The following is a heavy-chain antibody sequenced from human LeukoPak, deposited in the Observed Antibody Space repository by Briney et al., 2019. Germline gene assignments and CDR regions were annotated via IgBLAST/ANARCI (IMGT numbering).Heavy chain of an antibody. CDR1: GYTFTSYD. CDR2: MNPNSGNT. CDR3: AREGYGSGSWRDWFDP. D-gene: IGHD3-10*01. V-gene: IGHV1-8*01. Sequence: ASVKVSCKASGYTFTSYDINWVRQATGQGLEWMGWMNPNSGNTGYAQKFQGRVTMTRNTSISTAYMELSSLRSEDTAVYYCAREGYGSGSWRDWFDPWGQGTLVTVSS. J-gene: IGHJ5*02.